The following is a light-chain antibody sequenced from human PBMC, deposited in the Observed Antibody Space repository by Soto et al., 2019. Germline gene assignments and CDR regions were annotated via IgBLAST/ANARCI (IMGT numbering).Light chain of an antibody. CDR2: AAS. J-gene: IGKJ3*01. CDR3: LHLSDSSGT. Sequence: QLTQSPSSLSASVGDRVTITCRASQGIGNSLAWYQLEPGKAPKLLISAASTLQSGVPSRFSGSGSGTDFTLTICSLQPEDFATYYCLHLSDSSGTFGPGTKVDIK. CDR1: QGIGNS. V-gene: IGKV1-9*01.